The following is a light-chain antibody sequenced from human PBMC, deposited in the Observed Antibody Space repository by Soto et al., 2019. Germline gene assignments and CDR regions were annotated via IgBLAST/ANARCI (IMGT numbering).Light chain of an antibody. Sequence: QPVLTQPCSLSASPGASASLTCTLRSGINVGTYRIYWYQQKPGSPPQYLLRYKSDSDKQQGSGVPSRFSGSKDASANAGILLISGLQSEDEADYYCMIWHSSAYVFGTGTKVTVL. V-gene: IGLV5-45*03. J-gene: IGLJ1*01. CDR1: SGINVGTYR. CDR2: YKSDSDK. CDR3: MIWHSSAYV.